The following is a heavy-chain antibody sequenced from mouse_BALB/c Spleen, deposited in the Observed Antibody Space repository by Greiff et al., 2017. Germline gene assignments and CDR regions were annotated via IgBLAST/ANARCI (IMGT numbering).Heavy chain of an antibody. V-gene: IGHV5-6-3*01. CDR3: ARGAMITTGRDFDY. D-gene: IGHD2-4*01. J-gene: IGHJ2*01. CDR1: GFTFSSYG. CDR2: INSNGGST. Sequence: EVQGVESGGGLVQPGGSLKLSCAASGFTFSSYGMSWVRQTPDKRLELVATINSNGGSTYYPDSVKGRFTISRDNAKNTLYLQMSSLKSEDTAMYYCARGAMITTGRDFDYWGQGTTLTVSS.